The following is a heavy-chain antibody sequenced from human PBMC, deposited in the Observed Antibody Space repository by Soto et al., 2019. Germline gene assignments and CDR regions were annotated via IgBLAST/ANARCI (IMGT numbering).Heavy chain of an antibody. D-gene: IGHD3-3*01. CDR2: ISYDGSNK. Sequence: QVQLVESGGGVVQPGRSLRLSCAASGFTFSSYGMHWVRQAPGKGLEWVAVISYDGSNKYYADSVKGRFTISRDNSKNTLYLQMNSLSAEDTAVYYCAKFWTYNRWSDHDAFDIWGQGTMVTVSS. J-gene: IGHJ3*02. CDR1: GFTFSSYG. V-gene: IGHV3-30*18. CDR3: AKFWTYNRWSDHDAFDI.